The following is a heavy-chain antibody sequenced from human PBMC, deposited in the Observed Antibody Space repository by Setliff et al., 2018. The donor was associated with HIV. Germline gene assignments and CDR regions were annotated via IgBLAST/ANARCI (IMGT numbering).Heavy chain of an antibody. CDR1: GFTFSSYW. D-gene: IGHD2-15*01. CDR2: IKQDGSEK. J-gene: IGHJ6*03. Sequence: PGGSLRLSCAASGFTFSSYWMSWVRQAPGKGLEWVANIKQDGSEKFYMDSVKGRFIISRDNAKNSSYLHMNNLRVEDTAVYYCAREIQNCGGNHYYCYMDVWGKGTTVTVSS. V-gene: IGHV3-7*03. CDR3: AREIQNCGGNHYYCYMDV.